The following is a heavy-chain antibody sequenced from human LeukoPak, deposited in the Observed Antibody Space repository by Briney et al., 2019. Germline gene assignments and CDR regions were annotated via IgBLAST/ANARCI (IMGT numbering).Heavy chain of an antibody. D-gene: IGHD3-3*01. CDR3: ARVSYDFWSGYYMNWFDP. CDR2: IIPIFGTA. Sequence: SVKVSCKASGGTFSSYAISWVPQAPGQGLEWMGGIIPIFGTANYAQKFQGRVTITADESTSTAYMELSSLRSDDTAVYYCARVSYDFWSGYYMNWFDPWGQGTLVTVSS. CDR1: GGTFSSYA. J-gene: IGHJ5*02. V-gene: IGHV1-69*13.